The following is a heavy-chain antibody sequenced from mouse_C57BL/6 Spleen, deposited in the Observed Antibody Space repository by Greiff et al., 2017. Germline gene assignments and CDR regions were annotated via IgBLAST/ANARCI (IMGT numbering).Heavy chain of an antibody. J-gene: IGHJ1*03. D-gene: IGHD1-1*01. CDR3: AIYYGSSYWYFDV. V-gene: IGHV1-69*01. CDR1: GYTFTSYW. CDR2: IDPSDSYT. Sequence: QVQLQQPGAELVMPGASVKLSCKASGYTFTSYWMHWVKQRPGQGLEWIGEIDPSDSYTNYNRKFKGKSTLTVDKSSSTAYMQLSSLTSEDSAVYYCAIYYGSSYWYFDVWGTGTTVTVSS.